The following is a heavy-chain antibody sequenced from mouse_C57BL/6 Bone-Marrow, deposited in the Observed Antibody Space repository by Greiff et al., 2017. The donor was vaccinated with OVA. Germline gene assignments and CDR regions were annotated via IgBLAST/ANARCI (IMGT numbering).Heavy chain of an antibody. CDR1: GYAFSSSW. CDR3: ARKGYSNLDY. D-gene: IGHD2-5*01. CDR2: IYPGDGDT. V-gene: IGHV1-82*01. Sequence: VQLQQSGPELVKPGASVKISCKASGYAFSSSWMNWVKQRPGKGLEWIGRIYPGDGDTNYNGKFKGKATLTADKSSSTAYMQLSSLTSEDSAVYFCARKGYSNLDYWGQGTTLTVSS. J-gene: IGHJ2*01.